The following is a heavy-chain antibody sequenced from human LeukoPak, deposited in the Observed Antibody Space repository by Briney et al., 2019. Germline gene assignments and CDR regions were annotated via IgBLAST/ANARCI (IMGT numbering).Heavy chain of an antibody. J-gene: IGHJ4*02. D-gene: IGHD6-19*01. CDR3: ARDDVAVTGALDF. V-gene: IGHV3-33*01. Sequence: GGSLRLSCAASGYTFSSYGMHWVRQAPGKGLEWVAVIWYDGSNKYYADSVKGRFTISRDNSKNTLYLQMNSLRAEDTAVYYCARDDVAVTGALDFWGQGTPVTVSS. CDR2: IWYDGSNK. CDR1: GYTFSSYG.